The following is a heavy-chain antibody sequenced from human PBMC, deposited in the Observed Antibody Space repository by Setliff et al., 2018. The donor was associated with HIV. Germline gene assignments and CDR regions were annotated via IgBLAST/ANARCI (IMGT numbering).Heavy chain of an antibody. CDR3: ATRPRIAARPCDY. V-gene: IGHV4-31*03. CDR1: GVSVGSGDYY. CDR2: IFHSGDT. D-gene: IGHD6-6*01. J-gene: IGHJ4*02. Sequence: SETLSLTCSVSGVSVGSGDYYWHWIRQHPEKALEWIGYIFHSGDTYYNPSLKSRISMSVDTSKNQFSLELTSLTAADTAVYYCATRPRIAARPCDYWGQGMLVTVS.